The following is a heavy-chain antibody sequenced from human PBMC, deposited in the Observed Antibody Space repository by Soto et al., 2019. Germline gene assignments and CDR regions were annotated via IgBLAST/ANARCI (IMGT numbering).Heavy chain of an antibody. D-gene: IGHD5-12*01. CDR2: IIPLLDIT. CDR1: GCTFSNDI. J-gene: IGHJ4*02. CDR3: VRDSPIGSTYSGYDGIDY. Sequence: GASVKVSCKASGCTFSNDIITWVRQAPGQGLEWMGRIIPLLDITNYAQKFQGRVTITADKSTSTAYMELNSLRSEDTAVYYCVRDSPIGSTYSGYDGIDYWGQGTLVTVSS. V-gene: IGHV1-69*04.